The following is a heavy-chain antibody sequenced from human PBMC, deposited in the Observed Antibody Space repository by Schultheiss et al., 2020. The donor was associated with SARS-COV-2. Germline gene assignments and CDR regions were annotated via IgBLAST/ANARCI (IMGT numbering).Heavy chain of an antibody. V-gene: IGHV1-2*04. CDR1: GYTFTSYY. J-gene: IGHJ3*02. CDR2: INPNSGGT. Sequence: ASVKVSCKASGYTFTSYYIHWVRQAPGQGLDWMGWINPNSGGTNYAQNFQGWVTMTGDTSISTAYMELSSLRSDDTAVYYCVRGYNTNWGRGTDAFDIWGQGTMVTVSS. D-gene: IGHD1-14*01. CDR3: VRGYNTNWGRGTDAFDI.